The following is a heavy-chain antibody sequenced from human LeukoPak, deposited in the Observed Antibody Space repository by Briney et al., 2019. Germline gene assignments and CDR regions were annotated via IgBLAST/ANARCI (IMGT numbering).Heavy chain of an antibody. D-gene: IGHD1-26*01. Sequence: PGGSLRLSCAASGFTFSSYAMSWVRQAPGKGLEWVSAISGNGDSTYYGDSVKGRFTISRDNAKNSLYLQMNSLRAEDTALYHCARFRSRGSSMGYYFDYWGQGTLVTVSS. CDR2: ISGNGDST. J-gene: IGHJ4*02. CDR1: GFTFSSYA. V-gene: IGHV3-23*01. CDR3: ARFRSRGSSMGYYFDY.